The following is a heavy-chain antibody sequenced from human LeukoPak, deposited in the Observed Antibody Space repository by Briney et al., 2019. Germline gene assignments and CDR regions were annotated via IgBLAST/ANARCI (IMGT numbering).Heavy chain of an antibody. V-gene: IGHV3-7*01. D-gene: IGHD2-21*01. CDR3: ARGGSRYCSTCYSDAFDI. CDR2: IKQDGGEE. CDR1: GFTFGNYW. Sequence: GGSLRLSCVASGFTFGNYWMNWVRQAPGKGLEWVAVIKQDGGEEHSVTSVEGRFTISRDNAKSSLYLHMSGLRAEDTAVYYCARGGSRYCSTCYSDAFDIWGQGTMVTVSS. J-gene: IGHJ3*02.